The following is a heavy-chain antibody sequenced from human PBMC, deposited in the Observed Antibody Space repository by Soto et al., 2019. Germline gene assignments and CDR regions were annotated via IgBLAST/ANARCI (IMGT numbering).Heavy chain of an antibody. Sequence: GGSLRLSCAASGSTFSSYAMSWVRQAPGKGLEWVSAISGSGGSTYYAGSVKGRFTISRDNSKNTLYLQMNSLRAEDTAVYYCAKGEYDFWSGALYYFDYWGQGTLVTVSS. V-gene: IGHV3-23*01. CDR3: AKGEYDFWSGALYYFDY. J-gene: IGHJ4*02. CDR2: ISGSGGST. D-gene: IGHD3-3*01. CDR1: GSTFSSYA.